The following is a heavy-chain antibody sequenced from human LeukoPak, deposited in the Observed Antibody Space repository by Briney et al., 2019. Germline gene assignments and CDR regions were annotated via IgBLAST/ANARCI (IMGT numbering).Heavy chain of an antibody. V-gene: IGHV1-18*01. Sequence: ASVKVSCKASGYTFTSYGISWVRQAPGQGLEWMGWNSAYNGNTNYAQKLQGRVTMTTDTSTSTAYMELRSLRSDDTAVYYCARDPESTRGLWFGELSPWGQGTLVTVSS. CDR2: NSAYNGNT. D-gene: IGHD3-10*01. CDR3: ARDPESTRGLWFGELSP. CDR1: GYTFTSYG. J-gene: IGHJ4*02.